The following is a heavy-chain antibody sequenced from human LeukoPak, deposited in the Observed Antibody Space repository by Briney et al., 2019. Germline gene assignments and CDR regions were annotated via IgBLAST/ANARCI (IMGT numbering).Heavy chain of an antibody. D-gene: IGHD2-15*01. CDR3: ARVKRDCSGGSCYSYDY. J-gene: IGHJ4*02. Sequence: GGSLRLSCAASRFTFNTYAVTWVRQAPGKGLEWVSAISGNGDITYYADSVRGRFTISRDNSKNTLYLQMNSLRAEDTAVYYCARVKRDCSGGSCYSYDYWGQGTLVTVSS. CDR2: ISGNGDIT. CDR1: RFTFNTYA. V-gene: IGHV3-23*01.